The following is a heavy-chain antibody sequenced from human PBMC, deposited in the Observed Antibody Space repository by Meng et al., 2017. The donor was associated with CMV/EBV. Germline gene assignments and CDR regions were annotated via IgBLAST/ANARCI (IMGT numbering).Heavy chain of an antibody. CDR3: VRDAYDFWSTSHGMDV. V-gene: IGHV3-74*03. J-gene: IGHJ6*02. CDR2: INDDGSKT. CDR1: GFTFSNYW. Sequence: GESLKISCAASGFTFSNYWMHWVRQAPGKGLVWVSRINDDGSKTTYADSVRGRLTISRDNAKNTPYLQMNSLRAEDTAVYYCVRDAYDFWSTSHGMDVWGQGTTVTVSS. D-gene: IGHD3-3*01.